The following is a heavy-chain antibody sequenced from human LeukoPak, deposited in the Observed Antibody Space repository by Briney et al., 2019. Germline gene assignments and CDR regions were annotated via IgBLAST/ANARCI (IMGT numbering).Heavy chain of an antibody. Sequence: PGGSLRLSCAASGSIFDSYTLNWFRQAPGKGLEGFSSISGSSNYIYYADSVKGRFTISRDNARNSVYLQMNSLRAEDTAVYYCAPDTAMASGYFDYWGQGTLVTVSS. CDR3: APDTAMASGYFDY. V-gene: IGHV3-21*01. D-gene: IGHD5-18*01. J-gene: IGHJ4*02. CDR1: GSIFDSYT. CDR2: ISGSSNYI.